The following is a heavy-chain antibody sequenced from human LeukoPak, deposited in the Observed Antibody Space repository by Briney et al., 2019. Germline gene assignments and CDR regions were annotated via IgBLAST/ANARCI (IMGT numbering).Heavy chain of an antibody. CDR1: GGSLSSYY. CDR3: ARHYSGSLPVGY. CDR2: IYDSGST. Sequence: SETLSLTCTVRGGSLSSYYWSWMRQPLRKGREWVGYIYDSGSTNYNPSLKSRVTISVATSKTQFTLKVNSVTAADTAGYYCARHYSGSLPVGYWGQRTLVTVSS. V-gene: IGHV4-59*01. D-gene: IGHD1-26*01. J-gene: IGHJ4*02.